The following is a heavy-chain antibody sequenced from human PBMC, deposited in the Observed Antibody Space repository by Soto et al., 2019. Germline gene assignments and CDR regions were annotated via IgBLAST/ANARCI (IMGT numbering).Heavy chain of an antibody. CDR2: INHSGST. D-gene: IGHD3-10*01. V-gene: IGHV4-34*01. CDR1: GGSFSGYY. J-gene: IGHJ5*02. Sequence: PSETLSLTCAVYGGSFSGYYWSWIRQPPGKGLEWIGEINHSGSTNYNPSLKSRVTISVDTSKNQFSLKLSSVTAADTAVYYCARVSYYYGSGSYAEFDPRGQGTLVTVSS. CDR3: ARVSYYYGSGSYAEFDP.